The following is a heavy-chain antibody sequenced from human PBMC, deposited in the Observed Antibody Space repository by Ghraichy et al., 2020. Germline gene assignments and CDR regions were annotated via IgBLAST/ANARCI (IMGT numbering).Heavy chain of an antibody. CDR1: AFSFSDYY. CDR3: ARAHYFYYGLDV. V-gene: IGHV3-11*01. J-gene: IGHJ6*02. CDR2: ITNSGNTVDKTI. Sequence: GGSLRLSCSASAFSFSDYYMSWIRQTPGKGLEWVAYITNSGNTVDKTIYYADSAKGRYTISRDSAKNSLFLHMNSLRAEVTAEYYCARAHYFYYGLDVWGRATTGTVYS.